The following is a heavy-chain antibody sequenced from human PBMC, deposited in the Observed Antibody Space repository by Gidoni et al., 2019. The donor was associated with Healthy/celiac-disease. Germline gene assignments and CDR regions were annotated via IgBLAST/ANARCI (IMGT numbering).Heavy chain of an antibody. CDR3: AKDGGYSSSWYSPFGYYYYYMDV. Sequence: TFSSYAMSWVRQAPGKGLEWVSAISGSGGSTYYADSVKGRFTISRDNSKNTLYLQMNSLRAEDTAVYYCAKDGGYSSSWYSPFGYYYYYMDVWGKGTTVTVSS. D-gene: IGHD6-13*01. CDR1: TFSSYA. CDR2: ISGSGGST. V-gene: IGHV3-23*01. J-gene: IGHJ6*03.